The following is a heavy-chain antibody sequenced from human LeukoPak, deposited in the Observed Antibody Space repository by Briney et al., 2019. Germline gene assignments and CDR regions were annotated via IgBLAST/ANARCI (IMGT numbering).Heavy chain of an antibody. CDR2: INWSGGRT. D-gene: IGHD6-13*01. CDR3: ARESSSSWRDAFDF. J-gene: IGHJ3*01. CDR1: GFSFDYYG. V-gene: IGHV3-20*04. Sequence: GGSLRLSCAASGFSFDYYGMNWVRQAPGKGLEWVAGINWSGGRTAYADSVRGRFTISRDNSKNSLYLQMHSLRAEDTAFYYCARESSSSWRDAFDFWGQGTVVTVSS.